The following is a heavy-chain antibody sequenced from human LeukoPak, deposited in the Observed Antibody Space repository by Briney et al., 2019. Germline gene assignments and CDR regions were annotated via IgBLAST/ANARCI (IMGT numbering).Heavy chain of an antibody. CDR3: ATPDSSGYYFFDY. J-gene: IGHJ4*02. D-gene: IGHD3-22*01. Sequence: GRSLRLSCAASGFTFSSYAMHWVRQAPGKGLEWVAVISYDGSNKYYADSVKGRFTISRDNSKNTPYLQMNSLRAEDTAVYYCATPDSSGYYFFDYWGRGTLVTVSS. V-gene: IGHV3-30-3*01. CDR2: ISYDGSNK. CDR1: GFTFSSYA.